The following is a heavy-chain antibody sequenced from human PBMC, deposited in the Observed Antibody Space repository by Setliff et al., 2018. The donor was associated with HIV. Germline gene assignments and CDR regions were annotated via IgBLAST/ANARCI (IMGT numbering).Heavy chain of an antibody. Sequence: SVKVSCKASGGTFSNYAISRVRQAPGQGLEWMGGIIPIFGTAHYAQRFQGRVTITADESTNTAYMELSSLISEDTALYYCAKGPPLVISLPDFWGQGTLVTVSS. CDR2: IIPIFGTA. V-gene: IGHV1-69*13. J-gene: IGHJ4*02. D-gene: IGHD3-9*01. CDR1: GGTFSNYA. CDR3: AKGPPLVISLPDF.